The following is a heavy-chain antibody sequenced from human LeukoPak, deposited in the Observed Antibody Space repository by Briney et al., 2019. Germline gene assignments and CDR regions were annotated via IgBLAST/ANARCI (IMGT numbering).Heavy chain of an antibody. V-gene: IGHV3-49*04. J-gene: IGHJ4*02. Sequence: GRSLRLSCSGSGFTFGDYALSWVRQAPGKGLEWVGFIRSKAYGGTIAYAASVRGRFTISRDDSKSIAYLQMNSLKTEDTAVYYCTRGEGYTYGSFYWGQGTLVTVS. CDR1: GFTFGDYA. CDR2: IRSKAYGGTI. CDR3: TRGEGYTYGSFY. D-gene: IGHD5-18*01.